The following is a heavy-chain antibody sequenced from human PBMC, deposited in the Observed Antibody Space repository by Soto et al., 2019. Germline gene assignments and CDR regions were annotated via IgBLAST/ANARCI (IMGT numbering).Heavy chain of an antibody. CDR1: GFTFSSYS. CDR2: ISSSSSTI. CDR3: ARALSLNDGFFDAFDI. V-gene: IGHV3-48*02. D-gene: IGHD2-2*01. Sequence: GESLKISCAASGFTFSSYSMNWVRQAPGKGLEWVSYISSSSSTIYYADSVKGRFTISRDNAKNSLYLQMNSLRDEDTAVYYCARALSLNDGFFDAFDIWGQGTMVTVSS. J-gene: IGHJ3*02.